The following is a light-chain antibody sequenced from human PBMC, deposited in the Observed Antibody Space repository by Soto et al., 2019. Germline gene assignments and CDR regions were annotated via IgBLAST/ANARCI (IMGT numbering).Light chain of an antibody. CDR2: SNN. V-gene: IGLV1-44*01. J-gene: IGLJ1*01. Sequence: QAVLTQPPSASGKPGQRVTISCSGSSSNIGSNTVNWYQQLPGTAPKLLIYSNNQRPSGVPDRFSGSKSGTSASLAISGLQSEDEADYYCAAWDDSLNGLYVFGTGTKVTVL. CDR3: AAWDDSLNGLYV. CDR1: SSNIGSNT.